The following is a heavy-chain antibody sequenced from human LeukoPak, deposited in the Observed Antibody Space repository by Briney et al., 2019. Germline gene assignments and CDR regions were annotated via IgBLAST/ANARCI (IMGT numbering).Heavy chain of an antibody. J-gene: IGHJ3*02. CDR1: GFLLSTSGMR. Sequence: SGPALVKPTQTLTLTCTFSGFLLSTSGMRVSWIRQPPGKALEWLARIDWDDDKFYSTSLKTRLTISKDTSKNQVVLTMTNMDPVDTATYYCARTSTTVTSDAFDIWGQGTMVTVSS. CDR2: IDWDDDK. V-gene: IGHV2-70*04. CDR3: ARTSTTVTSDAFDI. D-gene: IGHD4-11*01.